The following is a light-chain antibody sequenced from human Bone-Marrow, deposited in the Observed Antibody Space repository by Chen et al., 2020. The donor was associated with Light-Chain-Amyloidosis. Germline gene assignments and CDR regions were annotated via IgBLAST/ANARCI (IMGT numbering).Light chain of an antibody. Sequence: SYVLTQPSSVSVAPGQPATIASGGNNIGSTSVHWYQQTPGQAPLLVVYDDSDRPSGIPERLSGSNSGNTATLTISRVEAGDEADYYCQVWDRSSDRPVFGGGTKLTVL. V-gene: IGLV3-21*02. CDR1: NIGSTS. CDR2: DDS. J-gene: IGLJ3*02. CDR3: QVWDRSSDRPV.